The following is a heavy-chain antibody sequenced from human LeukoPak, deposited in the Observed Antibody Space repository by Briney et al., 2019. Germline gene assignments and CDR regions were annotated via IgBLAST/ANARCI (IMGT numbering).Heavy chain of an antibody. D-gene: IGHD2-8*01. Sequence: ASVKVSCKASGYTFTSYGISWVRQAPGQGVEWMGWLSAYNGNANYAQKLQGRVTMTTDTSTSTAYMELRSLRSDDTAVYYCARDNGVAPLYYYGMDVWGQGTTVTVSS. V-gene: IGHV1-18*01. CDR1: GYTFTSYG. CDR3: ARDNGVAPLYYYGMDV. J-gene: IGHJ6*02. CDR2: LSAYNGNA.